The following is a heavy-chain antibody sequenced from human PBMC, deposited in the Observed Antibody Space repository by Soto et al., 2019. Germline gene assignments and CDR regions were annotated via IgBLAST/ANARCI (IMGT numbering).Heavy chain of an antibody. CDR1: GGSISGYY. J-gene: IGHJ4*02. V-gene: IGHV4-59*01. D-gene: IGHD7-27*01. CDR2: IYYSGST. Sequence: SETLSLTCTVSGGSISGYYWSWIRQPPGKGLECIGYIYYSGSTNYNPSLKSRVTISVDTSKNQFSLKLSSVTAADTAVYYCAKNWNWGSLVHWGQGTLVTVSS. CDR3: AKNWNWGSLVH.